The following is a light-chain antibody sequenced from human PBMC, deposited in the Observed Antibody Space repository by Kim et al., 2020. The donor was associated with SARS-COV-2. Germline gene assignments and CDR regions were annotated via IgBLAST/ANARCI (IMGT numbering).Light chain of an antibody. Sequence: EIVMTQSPATLSVSLGERVTLSCRASQSVSSSLAWYQQKPGQAPRLLISGASTRATGIPARISGSGSGTEFTLTISSRQSEDFAVYCCQQYNNWWTFGQGTKVDIK. V-gene: IGKV3-15*01. CDR3: QQYNNWWT. CDR1: QSVSSS. J-gene: IGKJ1*01. CDR2: GAS.